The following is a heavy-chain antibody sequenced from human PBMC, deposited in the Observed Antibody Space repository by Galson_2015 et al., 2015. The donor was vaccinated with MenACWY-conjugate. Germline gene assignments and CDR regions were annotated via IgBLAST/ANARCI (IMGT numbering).Heavy chain of an antibody. Sequence: QSGAEVKKPGESLQISCKGSGYSITNYWIGWVRQMHGKGLEWMGIIYLVNSITKYNPSFQGQVTVSADRAISTAYLQWTSLQASDTAIYYFASAYDGNFHWVDWCQGTLVTVSS. D-gene: IGHD3-16*01. CDR3: ASAYDGNFHWVD. J-gene: IGHJ4*02. CDR1: GYSITNYW. V-gene: IGHV5-51*01. CDR2: IYLVNSIT.